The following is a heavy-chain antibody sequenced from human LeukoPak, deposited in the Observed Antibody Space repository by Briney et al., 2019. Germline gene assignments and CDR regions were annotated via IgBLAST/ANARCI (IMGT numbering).Heavy chain of an antibody. J-gene: IGHJ4*02. CDR1: GGSISSYY. CDR3: ARASYSSSAFDY. V-gene: IGHV4-59*01. D-gene: IGHD6-13*01. CDR2: IYYSGST. Sequence: ETLSLTCTVSGGSISSYYWSWIRQPPGKGLEWIGYIYYSGSTNYNPSLKSRVTISVDTSKNQFSLKLSSVTAADTAVYYCARASYSSSAFDYWGQGTLVTVSS.